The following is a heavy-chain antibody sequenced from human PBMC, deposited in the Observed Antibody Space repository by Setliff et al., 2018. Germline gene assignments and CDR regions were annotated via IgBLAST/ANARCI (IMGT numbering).Heavy chain of an antibody. D-gene: IGHD5-18*01. V-gene: IGHV1-24*01. J-gene: IGHJ4*02. CDR2: FDPEDGET. CDR1: GYTLTELS. Sequence: ASVKVSCKVSGYTLTELSMHWVRQAPGKGLEWMGGFDPEDGETIYAQKFQGRVTMTEDTSTDTAYMELRSLRSEDTAVYYCATSVSWIQLVLYPQGHPEPFDYWGQGTLGTVPQ. CDR3: ATSVSWIQLVLYPQGHPEPFDY.